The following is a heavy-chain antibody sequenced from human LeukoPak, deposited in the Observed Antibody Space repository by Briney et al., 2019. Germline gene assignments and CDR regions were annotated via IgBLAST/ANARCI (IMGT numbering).Heavy chain of an antibody. CDR3: ARFSWELLSIDY. D-gene: IGHD1-26*01. V-gene: IGHV4-59*08. CDR2: IYYSGST. J-gene: IGHJ4*02. CDR1: GGSISSYY. Sequence: SETLSLTCTVSGGSISSYYWSWIRQPPGKGLEWIGYIYYSGSTNYNPSLKSRVTISVDTSKNQFSLKLSSVTAADTAVYYCARFSWELLSIDYWGQGTLVTVSS.